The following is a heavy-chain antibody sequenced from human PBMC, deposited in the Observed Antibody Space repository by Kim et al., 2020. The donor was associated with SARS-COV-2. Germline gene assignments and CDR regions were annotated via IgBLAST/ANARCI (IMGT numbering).Heavy chain of an antibody. CDR2: SGDGGST. Sequence: SGDGGSTYYADSVKGRFTISRDNSKNSLYLQMNSLRTEDTALYYCAHVDYWGQGTLVTVSS. J-gene: IGHJ4*02. V-gene: IGHV3-43*02. CDR3: AHVDY.